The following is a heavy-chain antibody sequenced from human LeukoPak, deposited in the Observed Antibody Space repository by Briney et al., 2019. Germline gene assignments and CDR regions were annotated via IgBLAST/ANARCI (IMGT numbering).Heavy chain of an antibody. D-gene: IGHD2-15*01. Sequence: ASVKVSCNASAYTFTSYYMHWGRQAPGQGLEWMGWINTNSGGSNYAQKFQGRVTITRDTSISTAYMELSRLRSDHTAVYYCAREHESVVVAAPPNWFDPWGQGTLVTVSS. V-gene: IGHV1-2*02. J-gene: IGHJ5*02. CDR3: AREHESVVVAAPPNWFDP. CDR2: INTNSGGS. CDR1: AYTFTSYY.